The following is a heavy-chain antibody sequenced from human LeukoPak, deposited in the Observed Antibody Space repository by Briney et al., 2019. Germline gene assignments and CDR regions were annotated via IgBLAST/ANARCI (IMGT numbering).Heavy chain of an antibody. Sequence: ASVKVSCKASGYTFTRHAISWGRQAPGLGLEWMGWIRPDSVDTGHAQKFRGRVVITRDNSIDTTYMELSSLTSEDTAIYYCARELSTSVPDFWGQGTLVTVSS. J-gene: IGHJ4*02. V-gene: IGHV1-8*03. CDR1: GYTFTRHA. CDR2: IRPDSVDT. CDR3: ARELSTSVPDF. D-gene: IGHD5/OR15-5a*01.